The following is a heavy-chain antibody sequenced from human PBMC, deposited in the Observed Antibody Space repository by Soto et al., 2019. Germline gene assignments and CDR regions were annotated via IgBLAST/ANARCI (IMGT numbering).Heavy chain of an antibody. CDR3: ARDPGQDEAMDY. Sequence: QVQVGESGGGGVQPGRSLRLSCEASGFAFSNFGMHWVRQVPGKGLEWVAVIWHDGKNKDYADYAKGRFTISRDNSKNILYLEMNRPRVEDTAVYYCARDPGQDEAMDYWGQGTLVTVSS. J-gene: IGHJ4*02. CDR2: IWHDGKNK. CDR1: GFAFSNFG. V-gene: IGHV3-33*01.